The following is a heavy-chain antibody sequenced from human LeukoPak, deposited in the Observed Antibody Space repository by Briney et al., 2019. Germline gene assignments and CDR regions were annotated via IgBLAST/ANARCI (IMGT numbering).Heavy chain of an antibody. CDR2: ISVGAGSP. CDR1: GFTFSSYA. Sequence: PGGSLRLSCAASGFTFSSYAMSWVRQAPGKGLEWVSAISVGAGSPYYADSVKGRFTISRDNSKNTLSLQMNSLRAEDTAIYYCAINWNLDYWGQGILVTVSS. V-gene: IGHV3-23*01. J-gene: IGHJ4*02. D-gene: IGHD1-1*01. CDR3: AINWNLDY.